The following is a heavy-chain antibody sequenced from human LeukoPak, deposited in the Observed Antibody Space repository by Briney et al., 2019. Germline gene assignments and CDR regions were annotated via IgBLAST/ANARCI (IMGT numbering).Heavy chain of an antibody. D-gene: IGHD3-10*02. V-gene: IGHV3-23*01. J-gene: IGHJ4*02. CDR2: ISISGGST. Sequence: GGSLRASCRASESTFSNYAMSWVRQAPGKGLEWVSGISISGGSTYYADSVKGRFTISRDNSKNTLYLQMSSLRGEDTAVYYCATQGHYFPRPYLVYWGEGALVTVSS. CDR3: ATQGHYFPRPYLVY. CDR1: ESTFSNYA.